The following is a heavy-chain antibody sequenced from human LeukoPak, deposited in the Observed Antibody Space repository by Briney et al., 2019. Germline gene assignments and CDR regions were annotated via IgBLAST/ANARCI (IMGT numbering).Heavy chain of an antibody. CDR2: INPSGGST. CDR1: GGTFSSYA. D-gene: IGHD5-18*01. J-gene: IGHJ6*02. V-gene: IGHV1-46*01. Sequence: ASVKVSCKASGGTFSSYAISWVRQAPGQGLEWMGIINPSGGSTSYAQKFQGRVTMTRDTSTSTVYMELSSLRSEDTAVYYCARDGESNVDTAMAYYYYYGMDVWGQGTTVTVSS. CDR3: ARDGESNVDTAMAYYYYYGMDV.